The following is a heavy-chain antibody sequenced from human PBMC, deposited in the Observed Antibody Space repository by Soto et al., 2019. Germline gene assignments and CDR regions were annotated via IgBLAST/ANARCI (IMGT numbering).Heavy chain of an antibody. V-gene: IGHV4-31*03. CDR3: ARDGDYFGSGSPPLLSK. CDR2: IYYSGST. J-gene: IGHJ4*02. CDR1: GGSITSGGYC. D-gene: IGHD3-10*01. Sequence: LSLTCTVSGGSITSGGYCWTWIRQHPVKGLEWMGHIYYSGSTSYNPSLKSRVTISIDTSKNQFSLKLTSVTAADTAVYYCARDGDYFGSGSPPLLSKWGQGTLVTVSS.